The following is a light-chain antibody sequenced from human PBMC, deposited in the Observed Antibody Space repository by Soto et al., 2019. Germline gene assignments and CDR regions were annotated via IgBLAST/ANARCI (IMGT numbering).Light chain of an antibody. CDR2: DVC. Sequence: QSVLTQPASVSGSPGQSITISCTGTSSDVGGYNYVSWYQQHPGKAPKLMIYDVCNRPSGVSNRFSGSKSGNTASLTISGLQAEDEADYYCSSYTSSSTPWVFGTGTKVTVL. CDR3: SSYTSSSTPWV. J-gene: IGLJ1*01. CDR1: SSDVGGYNY. V-gene: IGLV2-14*01.